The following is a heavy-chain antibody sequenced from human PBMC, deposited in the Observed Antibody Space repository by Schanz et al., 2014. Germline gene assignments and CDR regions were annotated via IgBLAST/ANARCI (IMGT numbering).Heavy chain of an antibody. CDR3: ARSSTYSINWYYYDY. Sequence: QVQLQQWGAGLLKPSETLSLTCAVYGGSFSDYYWSWIRQPPGKGLEWIGEINHSGTTNYNPSLKSRVTISVDPSKNQFSLKLSSVTAADTAVYYCARSSTYSINWYYYDYWAQGTLVTVSS. CDR1: GGSFSDYY. CDR2: INHSGTT. V-gene: IGHV4-34*01. J-gene: IGHJ4*02. D-gene: IGHD6-13*01.